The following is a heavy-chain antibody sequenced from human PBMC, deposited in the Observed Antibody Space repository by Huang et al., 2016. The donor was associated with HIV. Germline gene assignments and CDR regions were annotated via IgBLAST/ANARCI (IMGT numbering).Heavy chain of an antibody. CDR1: GGSFSGYY. Sequence: QVQLQQWGAGLLKPSETLSLTCAVYGGSFSGYYGSWIRQSPGKGLEWMGEISQSRSTNYNPSLKSRLTISVDTSKNQFSLKLSSVTAADTAVYYCARERMMSWLDDHDAFDIWGQGTMVTVSS. D-gene: IGHD1-1*01. CDR3: ARERMMSWLDDHDAFDI. V-gene: IGHV4-34*01. CDR2: ISQSRST. J-gene: IGHJ3*02.